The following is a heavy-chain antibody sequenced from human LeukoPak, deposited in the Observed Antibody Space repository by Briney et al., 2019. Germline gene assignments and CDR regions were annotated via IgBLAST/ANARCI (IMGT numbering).Heavy chain of an antibody. J-gene: IGHJ4*02. D-gene: IGHD6-13*01. CDR2: IWYDGSNK. V-gene: IGHV3-33*06. CDR1: GFTFSSYG. Sequence: PGRSLRLSCAASGFTFSSYGMHWVRQAPGKGLEWVAVIWYDGSNKYYADSVKGRLTISRDNSKNTLYLQMNSLRAEDTALYYCAKDADPGQQLLGYFDYWGQGTLVTVSS. CDR3: AKDADPGQQLLGYFDY.